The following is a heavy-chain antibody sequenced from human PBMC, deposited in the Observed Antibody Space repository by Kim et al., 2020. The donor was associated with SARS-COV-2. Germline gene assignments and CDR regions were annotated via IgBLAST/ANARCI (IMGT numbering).Heavy chain of an antibody. CDR1: GYKFSDYA. D-gene: IGHD3-10*01. CDR3: AREDLDAARVLYYYFDS. Sequence: ASVKVSCKASGYKFSDYAMVWMRLAPGQGPEWMGWISGYDSHTNYAEKFQGRVTLTTDTSTSTAYMELRSLGSDDTAVYYCAREDLDAARVLYYYFDSWG. CDR2: ISGYDSHT. V-gene: IGHV1-18*01. J-gene: IGHJ4*01.